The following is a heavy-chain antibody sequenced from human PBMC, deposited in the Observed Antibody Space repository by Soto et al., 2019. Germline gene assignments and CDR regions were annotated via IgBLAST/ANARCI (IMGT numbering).Heavy chain of an antibody. CDR2: IIPIFGTA. CDR3: ARDIGRYSSSPGNYYYYYGMDV. CDR1: GGTFSSYA. J-gene: IGHJ6*02. D-gene: IGHD6-6*01. Sequence: GASVKVSCKASGGTFSSYAISWVRQAPGQGLEWMGGIIPIFGTANYAQKFQGRVTITADKSTSTAYMELSSLRSEDTAVYYCARDIGRYSSSPGNYYYYYGMDVWGQGTTVTVSS. V-gene: IGHV1-69*06.